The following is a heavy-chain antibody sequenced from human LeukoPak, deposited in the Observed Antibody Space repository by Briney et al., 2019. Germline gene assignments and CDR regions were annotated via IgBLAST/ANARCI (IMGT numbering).Heavy chain of an antibody. V-gene: IGHV3-74*01. CDR2: INSDGSST. Sequence: PGGSLRLSCAASGFTFSSYWMHWVRQAPGKGLVWVSRINSDGSSTSYADSVKGRFTISRDNAKNTLYLLMNSLRAEDTAVYYCARVDGRTNKYSSSWYRPYGPGPFDPWGQGTLVTVSS. CDR3: ARVDGRTNKYSSSWYRPYGPGPFDP. J-gene: IGHJ5*02. D-gene: IGHD6-13*01. CDR1: GFTFSSYW.